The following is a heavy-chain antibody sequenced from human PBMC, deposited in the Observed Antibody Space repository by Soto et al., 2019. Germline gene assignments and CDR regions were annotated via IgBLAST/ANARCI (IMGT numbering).Heavy chain of an antibody. Sequence: ASVKVSCKASGGTFGSHTISWLRQAPGQGLEWMGGLIPIFGTAKYAQKFQGRVTITADESTSTAFMELTSLRSEDTAVYYCARDGYSRSYFDYWGQGALVTVSS. CDR2: LIPIFGTA. J-gene: IGHJ4*02. CDR1: GGTFGSHT. D-gene: IGHD6-6*01. V-gene: IGHV1-69*13. CDR3: ARDGYSRSYFDY.